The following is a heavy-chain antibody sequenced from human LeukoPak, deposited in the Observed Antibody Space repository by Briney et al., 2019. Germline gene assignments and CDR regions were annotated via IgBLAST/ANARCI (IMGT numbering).Heavy chain of an antibody. V-gene: IGHV4-34*01. J-gene: IGHJ4*02. CDR2: INHSGST. D-gene: IGHD6-13*01. CDR3: ARGGIAAAGDDY. CDR1: GGSFSGYY. Sequence: TSETLSLTCAVYGGSFSGYYWSWIRQPPGKGLEWIGEINHSGSTNYNPSLKSRVTISVDTSKNQFSLKLSSVTAADTAVYYCARGGIAAAGDDYWGQGTLVTVSS.